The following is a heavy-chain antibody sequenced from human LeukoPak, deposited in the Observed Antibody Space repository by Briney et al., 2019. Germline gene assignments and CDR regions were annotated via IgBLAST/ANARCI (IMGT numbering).Heavy chain of an antibody. Sequence: GGSLRLSCAASGVSFSRYWMSWVRQAPGKGLEWVANIKQDGSEKYYVDSVKGRSTISRDNAKNSLYLQMNSLRVEDTDVYYCARGGQGVYFAMDVWGQGTTVTVSS. J-gene: IGHJ6*02. CDR2: IKQDGSEK. V-gene: IGHV3-7*04. CDR1: GVSFSRYW. D-gene: IGHD3-16*01. CDR3: ARGGQGVYFAMDV.